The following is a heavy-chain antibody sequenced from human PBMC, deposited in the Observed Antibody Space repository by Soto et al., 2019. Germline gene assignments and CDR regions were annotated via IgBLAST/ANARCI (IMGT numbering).Heavy chain of an antibody. J-gene: IGHJ5*02. CDR1: GFSLSNYA. D-gene: IGHD3-22*01. CDR2: ISGSGSNT. CDR3: AHLTPDSSGYYLNWFDP. Sequence: PGGSLRLSRAVSGFSLSNYAMSWVRQAPGKGLEWVSAISGSGSNTYYIDSVKGRFTISRDKSKTTLFLQMTNMDPVDTATYYCAHLTPDSSGYYLNWFDPWGQGTLVTVPS. V-gene: IGHV3-23*01.